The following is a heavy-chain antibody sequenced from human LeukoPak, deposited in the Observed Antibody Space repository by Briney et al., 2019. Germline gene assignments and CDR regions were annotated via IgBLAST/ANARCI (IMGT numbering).Heavy chain of an antibody. D-gene: IGHD1-14*01. J-gene: IGHJ3*02. Sequence: PGGSLRLSCAASGFTFSSYSMNWVRQAPGKGLEWVSLISGDGGSTYYEDSVKGRFTISRDNSKKSLYLQVNRLRTEDTALYYCAKANRFFAFDIWGQGTMVTVSS. CDR2: ISGDGGST. CDR1: GFTFSSYS. CDR3: AKANRFFAFDI. V-gene: IGHV3-43*02.